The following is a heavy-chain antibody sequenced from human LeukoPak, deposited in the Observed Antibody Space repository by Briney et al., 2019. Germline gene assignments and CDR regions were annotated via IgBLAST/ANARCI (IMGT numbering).Heavy chain of an antibody. J-gene: IGHJ4*02. CDR2: IKEDGTET. CDR3: VKESRTAGPGYFDF. V-gene: IGHV3-7*03. CDR1: GFMFSSNW. D-gene: IGHD6-13*01. Sequence: PGGSLRLSCAASGFMFSSNWMSWVRLAPGKGLEWVANIKEDGTETYYVDSMKGRFTISRDNAKNSLYLQMNSLRVEDSAVYYCVKESRTAGPGYFDFWGQGTLVTVSS.